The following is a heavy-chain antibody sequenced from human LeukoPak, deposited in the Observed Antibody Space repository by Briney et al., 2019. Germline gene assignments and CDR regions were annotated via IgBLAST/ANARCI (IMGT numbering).Heavy chain of an antibody. V-gene: IGHV3-11*01. Sequence: NAGGSLRLSCAASGFTFSDYYMSWIRQAPGKGLEWVSYISSSGSSIYYADSVKGRFTISRDNAKNSLYLQMNSLRAEDTAVYYCARGGSYLSAFDIWGQGTMVTVSS. CDR1: GFTFSDYY. J-gene: IGHJ3*02. CDR2: ISSSGSSI. D-gene: IGHD1-26*01. CDR3: ARGGSYLSAFDI.